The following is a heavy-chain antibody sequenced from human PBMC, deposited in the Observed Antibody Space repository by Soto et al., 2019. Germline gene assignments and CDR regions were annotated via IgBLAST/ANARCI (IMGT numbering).Heavy chain of an antibody. Sequence: LTCTVSGGSVSSGSYYWSWIRQPPGKGLEWIGYIYYSGSTNYNPSLKSRVTISVDTSKNQFSLKLSSVTAADTAVYYCARVITMVEGWFDPWGQGTLVTVSS. D-gene: IGHD3-10*01. J-gene: IGHJ5*02. CDR3: ARVITMVEGWFDP. CDR1: GGSVSSGSYY. CDR2: IYYSGST. V-gene: IGHV4-61*01.